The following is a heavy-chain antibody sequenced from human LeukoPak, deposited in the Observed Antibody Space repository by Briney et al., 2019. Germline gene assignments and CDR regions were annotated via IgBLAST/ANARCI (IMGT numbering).Heavy chain of an antibody. J-gene: IGHJ2*01. CDR1: GGSFSGYF. V-gene: IGHV4-34*01. Sequence: PSETLSLTCAVYGGSFSGYFWEWIRQAPGKGLEWIGEINHSGTSNSNPSLKTRATISVDTSKNQFSLKLRSVTAADTAVYYCARALQENYVRGSFRPLRRYFDRWGRGTLVAVSS. D-gene: IGHD3-16*02. CDR3: ARALQENYVRGSFRPLRRYFDR. CDR2: INHSGTS.